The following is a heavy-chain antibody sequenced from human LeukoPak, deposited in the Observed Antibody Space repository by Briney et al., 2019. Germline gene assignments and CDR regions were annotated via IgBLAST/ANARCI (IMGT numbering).Heavy chain of an antibody. CDR3: AGLPRYNWNEPLDY. CDR2: INPNSGGT. Sequence: ASVKVSCKASGYTFTDCYIHWVRQAPGQGLEWMGWINPNSGGTKYAQKFQGRVTMTRDPSINTAYMELSRLTYDDTAVYYCAGLPRYNWNEPLDYWGQGTLVTVSS. CDR1: GYTFTDCY. D-gene: IGHD1-20*01. J-gene: IGHJ4*02. V-gene: IGHV1-2*02.